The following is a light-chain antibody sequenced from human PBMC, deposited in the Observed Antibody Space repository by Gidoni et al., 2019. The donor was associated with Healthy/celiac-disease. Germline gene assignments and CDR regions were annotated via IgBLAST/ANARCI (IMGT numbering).Light chain of an antibody. Sequence: EIVMTQSPATLSVSPGERATLSCRASQSVNSNLAWYQQKPGQAPRLLIYGASTRATGIPARFSGSGSGTEFTLTISSLQSEDFAVYYCQQYNNWPPGTFXQXTKVEIK. CDR1: QSVNSN. CDR2: GAS. CDR3: QQYNNWPPGT. V-gene: IGKV3-15*01. J-gene: IGKJ1*01.